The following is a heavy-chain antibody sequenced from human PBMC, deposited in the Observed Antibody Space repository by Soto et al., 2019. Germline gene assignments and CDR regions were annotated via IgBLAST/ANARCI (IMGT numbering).Heavy chain of an antibody. CDR1: GGSISSYY. V-gene: IGHV4-4*07. J-gene: IGHJ5*02. CDR3: ARDRPGDYAIWFDP. CDR2: IYTSGST. D-gene: IGHD3-10*01. Sequence: PSETLSLTCTVSGGSISSYYWSWIRQAAGKGLEWIGRIYTSGSTNYNPSLKSRVTMSVDTSKNQFSLKLSSVIAADTAVYYCARDRPGDYAIWFDPWGQGTLVTVSS.